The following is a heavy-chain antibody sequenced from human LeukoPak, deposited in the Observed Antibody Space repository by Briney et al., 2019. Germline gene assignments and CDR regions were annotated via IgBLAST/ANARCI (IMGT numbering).Heavy chain of an antibody. D-gene: IGHD3-9*01. V-gene: IGHV4-59*01. J-gene: IGHJ3*02. CDR1: GGSISSYY. Sequence: PSETLSLTCTVSGGSISSYYWSWIRQPPGKGLEWIGYIYYSGSTNYNPSLKSRVTMSVDTSKNQFSLKLSSVTAADTAVYYCARDLQHYDILTGYSPGAFDIWGQGTMVTVSS. CDR3: ARDLQHYDILTGYSPGAFDI. CDR2: IYYSGST.